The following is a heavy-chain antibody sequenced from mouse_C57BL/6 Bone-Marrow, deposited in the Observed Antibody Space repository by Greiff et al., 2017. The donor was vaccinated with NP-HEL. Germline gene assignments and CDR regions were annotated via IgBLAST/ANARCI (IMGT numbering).Heavy chain of an antibody. Sequence: EVQRVESGGGLVQPGGSLSLSCAASGFTFTDYYMSWVRQPPGKALEWLGFIRNKANGYTTEYIASVKGRFTSSRDNSQSILYLQMNALRAEDSATYYWARYTANYGRGDAMDYWGQGTSVTVSS. CDR3: ARYTANYGRGDAMDY. D-gene: IGHD1-1*01. CDR1: GFTFTDYY. V-gene: IGHV7-3*01. CDR2: IRNKANGYTT. J-gene: IGHJ4*01.